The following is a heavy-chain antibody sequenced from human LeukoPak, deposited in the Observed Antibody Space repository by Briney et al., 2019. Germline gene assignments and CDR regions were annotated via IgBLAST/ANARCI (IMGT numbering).Heavy chain of an antibody. CDR1: GYTFTSYA. Sequence: SVKVSCKASGYTFTSYAISWVRQAPGQGLEWMGRIIPILGIANYAQKFQGRVTITADKSTSTAYMELSSLRSEDTAVYYCARSPTVGGVYYFDYWGQGTLVTVSS. CDR2: IIPILGIA. CDR3: ARSPTVGGVYYFDY. D-gene: IGHD4-23*01. V-gene: IGHV1-69*04. J-gene: IGHJ4*02.